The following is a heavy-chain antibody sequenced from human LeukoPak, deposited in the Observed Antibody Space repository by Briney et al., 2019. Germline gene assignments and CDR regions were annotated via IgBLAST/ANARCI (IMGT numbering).Heavy chain of an antibody. Sequence: GGSLRLSCEASGFTFRSYGMHWVRQAPGKGLEWVAVISYDGSNKYYADSVKGRFTISRDNSKNTLYLQMNSLRAEDTAVYYCARDPRTGRDYYGMDVWGQGTTVTVSS. V-gene: IGHV3-30*03. J-gene: IGHJ6*02. CDR2: ISYDGSNK. D-gene: IGHD3-10*01. CDR3: ARDPRTGRDYYGMDV. CDR1: GFTFRSYG.